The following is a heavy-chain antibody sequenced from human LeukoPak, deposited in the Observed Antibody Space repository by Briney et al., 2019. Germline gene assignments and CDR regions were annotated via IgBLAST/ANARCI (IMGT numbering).Heavy chain of an antibody. CDR1: AFTVKNYG. D-gene: IGHD3-10*01. Sequence: GRSLRLSWSAAAFTVKNYGMSWVRQAPGKGLEWVSDFSGSGDNTYYGDSVEGGFTISRDKSKNTLCLQMNRLRGEDTGVYSCAKRYGLGSPPFDYWGQGTLVTVSS. V-gene: IGHV3-23*02. J-gene: IGHJ4*02. CDR2: FSGSGDNT. CDR3: AKRYGLGSPPFDY.